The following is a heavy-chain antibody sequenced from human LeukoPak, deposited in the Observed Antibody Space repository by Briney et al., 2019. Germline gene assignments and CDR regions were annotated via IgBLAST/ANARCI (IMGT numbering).Heavy chain of an antibody. CDR2: INPNSGGT. D-gene: IGHD2-15*01. V-gene: IGHV1-2*02. CDR3: TRVVVAAPNLYYFDY. CDR1: GYTFTGYY. J-gene: IGHJ4*02. Sequence: ASVKVSCKASGYTFTGYYIHWVRQAPGQGLEWMGWINPNSGGTNYAQKFQGRVTMTRDTSISTAYMELSRLRSDDTAVYYCTRVVVAAPNLYYFDYWGQGTLVTVSS.